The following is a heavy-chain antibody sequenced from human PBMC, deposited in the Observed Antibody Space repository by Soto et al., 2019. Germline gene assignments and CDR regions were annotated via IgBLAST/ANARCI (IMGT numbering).Heavy chain of an antibody. J-gene: IGHJ3*02. CDR3: AGGIRFLEWLFPNVDAFDI. CDR2: IYHSGST. V-gene: IGHV4-4*02. CDR1: GGSISSSNW. Sequence: QVQLQESGPGLVKPSGTLSLTCAVSGGSISSSNWWSWVRQPPGKGLEWIGEIYHSGSTNYNPSLKSRVTISVDKSKNQFSLKLSSVTAADTAVYYCAGGIRFLEWLFPNVDAFDIWGQGTMVTVSS. D-gene: IGHD3-3*01.